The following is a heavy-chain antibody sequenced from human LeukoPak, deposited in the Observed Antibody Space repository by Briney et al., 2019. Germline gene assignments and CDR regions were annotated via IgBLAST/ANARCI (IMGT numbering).Heavy chain of an antibody. Sequence: PGGSLRLSCAVSGFSVTNNYMSWVRQAPGKGLEWVSVFYVGGATYYADSVKGRFTISRDNSENTLDLQMKSLRAEDTAVYYCARGDGYNFFDYWGQGTLVTVSS. D-gene: IGHD5-24*01. CDR3: ARGDGYNFFDY. J-gene: IGHJ4*02. CDR2: FYVGGAT. V-gene: IGHV3-53*01. CDR1: GFSVTNNY.